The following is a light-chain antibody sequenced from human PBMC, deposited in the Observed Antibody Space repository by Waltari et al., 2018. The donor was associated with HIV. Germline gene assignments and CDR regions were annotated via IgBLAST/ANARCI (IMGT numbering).Light chain of an antibody. CDR2: DVS. CDR3: CSYAGSYTWV. V-gene: IGLV2-11*01. Sequence: QSALTQPPSVSGSPGQSVTISCTGTTSDVGAYNSVSWYQQHPGKAPKVLIYDVSKRPSGVPDRFSGSKSGNTASLTIAGLQAEDEADYYCCSYAGSYTWVFGGGTKLTVL. CDR1: TSDVGAYNS. J-gene: IGLJ3*02.